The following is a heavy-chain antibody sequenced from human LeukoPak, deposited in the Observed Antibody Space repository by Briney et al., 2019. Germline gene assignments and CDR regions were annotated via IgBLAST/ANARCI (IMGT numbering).Heavy chain of an antibody. D-gene: IGHD3-22*01. CDR3: ARVHYYDSSGYYYGDYYGMDV. CDR1: GFTFSRYW. CDR2: INRDGSST. J-gene: IGHJ6*02. V-gene: IGHV3-74*01. Sequence: PGGSLRLSCAASGFTFSRYWMHWVRQAPGKGLVWVSRINRDGSSTTYADSVKGRFTISRDNAKNTVYLQMNSLRAEDTAVYYCARVHYYDSSGYYYGDYYGMDVWGQGTTVTVSS.